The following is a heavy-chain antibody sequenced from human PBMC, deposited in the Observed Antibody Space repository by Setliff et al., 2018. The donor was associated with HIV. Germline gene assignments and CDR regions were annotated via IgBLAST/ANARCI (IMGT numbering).Heavy chain of an antibody. V-gene: IGHV1-2*04. D-gene: IGHD3-10*01. Sequence: GASVKVSCKASGYTFTGYYMHWVRQAPGQGLEWMGWINPNSGGTNYAQKFQGWVTMTRDTSISTAYMELSRLRSDDTAVYYCARGLIQPTVLLWFGIHGMDVWGQGTTVTVSS. CDR2: INPNSGGT. J-gene: IGHJ6*02. CDR3: ARGLIQPTVLLWFGIHGMDV. CDR1: GYTFTGYY.